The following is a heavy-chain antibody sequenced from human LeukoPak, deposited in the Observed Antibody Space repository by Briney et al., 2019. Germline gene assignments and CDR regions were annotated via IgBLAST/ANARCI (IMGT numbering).Heavy chain of an antibody. CDR1: GFSFRSYD. CDR2: IGTAGDT. J-gene: IGHJ3*01. V-gene: IGHV3-13*04. Sequence: PGGSLRLSCAASGFSFRSYDFHWVRQPTGDGLEWVSYIGTAGDTYYLGSVKGRFTISRANADNSLYLQMNDMRAVDTAVYYCVRALTGACNGGHCFSSSFDLCGHPTMVTVSS. CDR3: VRALTGACNGGHCFSSSFDL. D-gene: IGHD2-21*01.